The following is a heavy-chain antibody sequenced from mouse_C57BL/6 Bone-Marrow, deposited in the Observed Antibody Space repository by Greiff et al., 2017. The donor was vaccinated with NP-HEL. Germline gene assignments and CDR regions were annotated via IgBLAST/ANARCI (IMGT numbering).Heavy chain of an antibody. V-gene: IGHV1-15*01. D-gene: IGHD1-1*01. CDR2: IDPETGGT. CDR1: GYTFTDYE. J-gene: IGHJ1*03. CDR3: TRWYYGSSPWYFDV. Sequence: QVQLKQSGAELVRPGASVTLSCKASGYTFTDYEMHWVKQTPVHGLEWIGAIDPETGGTAYNQKFKGKAILTADKSSSTAYMELRSLTSEDSAVYYCTRWYYGSSPWYFDVWGTGTTVTVSS.